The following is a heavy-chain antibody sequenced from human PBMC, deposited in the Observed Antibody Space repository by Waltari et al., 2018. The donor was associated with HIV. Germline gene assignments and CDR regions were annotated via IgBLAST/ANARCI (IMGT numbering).Heavy chain of an antibody. D-gene: IGHD2-15*01. V-gene: IGHV1-2*02. J-gene: IGHJ4*02. Sequence: QVQLVQSGAEVKKPGASVKVSCKASGYTFTGHYLHWVRQAPGQGLEWMGWINPNSGGTNYAQKLQGRVTMTRDTSISTAYMELSRLRSDDTAVYYCARTFLYCSGGTCYFDYWGQGTLVTVSS. CDR2: INPNSGGT. CDR1: GYTFTGHY. CDR3: ARTFLYCSGGTCYFDY.